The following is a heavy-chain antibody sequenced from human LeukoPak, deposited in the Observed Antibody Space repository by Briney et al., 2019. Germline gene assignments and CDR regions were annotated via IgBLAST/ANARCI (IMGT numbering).Heavy chain of an antibody. Sequence: QSGGSLRLSCAASGFTFSSYSMNWVRQAPGKGLEWVSYISSSGSTIYYADSVKGRFTISRDNAKNSLYLQMNSLRAEDTAVYYCARGPFASGSYSLYGYGSVFDYWGQGTLVTVSS. CDR3: ARGPFASGSYSLYGYGSVFDY. D-gene: IGHD3-10*01. CDR2: ISSSGSTI. J-gene: IGHJ4*02. V-gene: IGHV3-48*04. CDR1: GFTFSSYS.